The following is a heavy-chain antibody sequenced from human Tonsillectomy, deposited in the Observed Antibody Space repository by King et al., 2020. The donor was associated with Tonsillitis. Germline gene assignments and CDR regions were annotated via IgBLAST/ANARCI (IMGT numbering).Heavy chain of an antibody. J-gene: IGHJ4*02. V-gene: IGHV3-9*01. Sequence: VQLVESGGGLVQPGRSLRLSCAASGFTFDDYAMHWGRQVPGKGLEWVSGISWNSGSIDYADSVKGRFTISRDNAKNSLYLQMNRLRSEDTALYYCAKSIYYDSSGYYYPIDYWGQGTLVTVSS. D-gene: IGHD3-22*01. CDR1: GFTFDDYA. CDR3: AKSIYYDSSGYYYPIDY. CDR2: ISWNSGSI.